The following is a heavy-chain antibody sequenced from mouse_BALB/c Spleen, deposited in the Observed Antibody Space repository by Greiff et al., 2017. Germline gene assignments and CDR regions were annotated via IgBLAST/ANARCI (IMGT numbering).Heavy chain of an antibody. J-gene: IGHJ3*01. CDR3: ARRGICLAY. V-gene: IGHV1-7*01. CDR1: GYTFTSYW. D-gene: IGHD6-5*01. Sequence: QVQLLQSGAELAKPGASVKLSCKASGYTFTSYWMHWVKQRPGQGLEWIGYINPSTGYTEYNQKFKDKATLTADKSSSTDYMQLSSLTSEDSAVYYCARRGICLAYWGQGTLVTVSA. CDR2: INPSTGYT.